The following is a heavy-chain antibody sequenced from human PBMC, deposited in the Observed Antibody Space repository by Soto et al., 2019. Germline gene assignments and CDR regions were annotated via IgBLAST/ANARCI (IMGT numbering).Heavy chain of an antibody. J-gene: IGHJ6*02. D-gene: IGHD3-22*01. CDR1: GFTFRNYN. V-gene: IGHV3-21*01. Sequence: GGSLRLSCAASGFTFRNYNMNWVRQAPGKGLEWVSSISSSSSYIYYADSVKGRFTISRDNAKNSLYLQMNSLRAEDTAVYYCARDCWDPTYYYDSSGYYYYYGMDVWGQGTTVTVSS. CDR2: ISSSSSYI. CDR3: ARDCWDPTYYYDSSGYYYYYGMDV.